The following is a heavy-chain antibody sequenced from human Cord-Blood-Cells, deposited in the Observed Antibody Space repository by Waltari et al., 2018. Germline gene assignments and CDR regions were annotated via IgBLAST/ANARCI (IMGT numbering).Heavy chain of an antibody. D-gene: IGHD3-3*01. Sequence: QVQLQQWGAGLLTPSDTLSLTCAVYGGSFSGYYCSWPGHPPGKGLEWIGEINQSGSTNYNPSLKSRVTISVDTSKNQFSLKLSSVTAADTAVYYCARRYYDFWSGYQDGMDVWGQGTTVTVSS. CDR3: ARRYYDFWSGYQDGMDV. J-gene: IGHJ6*02. CDR2: INQSGST. CDR1: GGSFSGYY. V-gene: IGHV4-34*01.